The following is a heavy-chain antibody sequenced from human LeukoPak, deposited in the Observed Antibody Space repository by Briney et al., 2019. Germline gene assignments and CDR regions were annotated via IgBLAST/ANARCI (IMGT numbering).Heavy chain of an antibody. J-gene: IGHJ6*03. CDR1: GYTFTGYY. V-gene: IGHV1-2*06. Sequence: ASVKVSCKASGYTFTGYYMHWVRQAPGQGLEWMGRINPNSGGTNYAQKFQGRVTMTRDTSISTAYMELSRLRSDDTAVYSCARGLQTDYLPSYYYYMDVWGKGTTVTVSS. CDR3: ARGLQTDYLPSYYYYMDV. D-gene: IGHD3-10*01. CDR2: INPNSGGT.